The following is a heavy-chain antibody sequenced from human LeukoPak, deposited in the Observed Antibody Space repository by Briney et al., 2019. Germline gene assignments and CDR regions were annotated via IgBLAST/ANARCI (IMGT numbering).Heavy chain of an antibody. J-gene: IGHJ4*01. CDR2: IYHGGRT. CDR3: ARDRGLRRPSDY. Sequence: PSETLSLTCTVSGYSISSGYYWGWIRQPPGKGREWIGNIYHGGRTYYNPSLKSRVTISVEKSTHQFSLKLSPVPAADTAVYYCARDRGLRRPSDYWGPGTLVTVSS. CDR1: GYSISSGYY. D-gene: IGHD4-17*01. V-gene: IGHV4-38-2*02.